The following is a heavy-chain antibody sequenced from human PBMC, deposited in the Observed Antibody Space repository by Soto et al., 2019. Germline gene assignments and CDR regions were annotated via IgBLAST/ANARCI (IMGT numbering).Heavy chain of an antibody. CDR1: GGSISSGGYY. J-gene: IGHJ5*02. CDR2: IYYSGST. D-gene: IGHD5-18*01. Sequence: SETLSLTCTVSGGSISSGGYYWSWIRQHPGKGLEWIGYIYYSGSTYYNPSLKSRVTISVDTSKNQFSLKLSSVTAADTAVYYCARVVGYSYGYGRRYNWFDPWGQGTLVTVSS. CDR3: ARVVGYSYGYGRRYNWFDP. V-gene: IGHV4-31*03.